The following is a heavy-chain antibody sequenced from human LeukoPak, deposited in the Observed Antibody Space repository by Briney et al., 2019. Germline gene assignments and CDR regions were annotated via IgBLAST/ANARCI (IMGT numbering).Heavy chain of an antibody. J-gene: IGHJ4*02. CDR1: AITLSNYA. CDR3: AKRGVVIRVILVGFHKEAYYFDS. Sequence: PARSLRLSCALSAITLSNYAMSWVRQAPGKGLEWVAGFSASGGGTNYADSVKGRFTISRDNSKNTLYLQMNNLRVDDTAVYFCAKRGVVIRVILVGFHKEAYYFDSWGQGALVTVSS. V-gene: IGHV3-23*01. CDR2: FSASGGGT. D-gene: IGHD3-22*01.